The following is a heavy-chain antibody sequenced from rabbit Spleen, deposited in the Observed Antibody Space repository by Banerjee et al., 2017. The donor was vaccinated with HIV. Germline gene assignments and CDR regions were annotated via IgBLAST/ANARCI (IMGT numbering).Heavy chain of an antibody. J-gene: IGHJ4*01. V-gene: IGHV1S47*01. Sequence: QEQLEESGGGLVQPGGSLKLSCEASGFDFRNYGVSRVRQAPGKGLEWIGYIEPIFHNTYYANWVNGRFTISSHNAQNTLYLQLSSLTAADTATYFCARDLTGVIGWNFGWWGQGTLVTVS. CDR3: ARDLTGVIGWNFGW. CDR2: IEPIFHNT. D-gene: IGHD1-1*01. CDR1: GFDFRNYG.